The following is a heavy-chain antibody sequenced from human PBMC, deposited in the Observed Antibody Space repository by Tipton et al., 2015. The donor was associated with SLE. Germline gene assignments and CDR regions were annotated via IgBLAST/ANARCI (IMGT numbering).Heavy chain of an antibody. V-gene: IGHV4-31*03. J-gene: IGHJ4*02. CDR1: GGSISRYY. D-gene: IGHD3-16*01. CDR2: IYYSGGT. Sequence: TLSLTCTVSGGSISRYYWSWVRQHPGKGLEGLGNIYYSGGTHYTPSLKSRVAISVDTSKNHFSLNLSSVTAADTAVYYCARTPYYVSSSSAPSVDYWGQTPLVTVAS. CDR3: ARTPYYVSSSSAPSVDY.